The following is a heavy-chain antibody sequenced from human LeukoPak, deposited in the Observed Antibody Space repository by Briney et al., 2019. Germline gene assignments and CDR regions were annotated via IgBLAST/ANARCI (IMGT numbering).Heavy chain of an antibody. V-gene: IGHV1-69*13. D-gene: IGHD1-26*01. CDR2: IIPIFGTA. CDR3: ASGWAGGWELPPCFDY. CDR1: GGTFSSYA. J-gene: IGHJ4*02. Sequence: SVNVSCKASGGTFSSYAISWVRQAPGQGLEWMGGIIPIFGTANYAQRFQGRVTITADESTSTAYMELSSLRSEDTAVYYCASGWAGGWELPPCFDYWGQGTLVTVSS.